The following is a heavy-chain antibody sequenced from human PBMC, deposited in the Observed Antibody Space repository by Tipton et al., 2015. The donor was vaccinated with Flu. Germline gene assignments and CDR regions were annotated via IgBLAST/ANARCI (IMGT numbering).Heavy chain of an antibody. V-gene: IGHV1-46*01. D-gene: IGHD3-10*01. Sequence: QLVQSGAEVKKPGASVKVSCNASGYTFTSYYMHWVRQAPGQGLEWMGIINPSGGSTSYAQKFQGRVTMTRDTSTSTVYMELSSLRSEDTAVYYCARGTGITMVRGVIITQFDYWGQGTLVTVSS. CDR3: ARGTGITMVRGVIITQFDY. CDR1: GYTFTSYY. J-gene: IGHJ4*02. CDR2: INPSGGST.